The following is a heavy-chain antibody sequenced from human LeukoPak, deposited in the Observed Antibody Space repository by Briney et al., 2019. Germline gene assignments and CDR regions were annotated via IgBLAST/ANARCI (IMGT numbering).Heavy chain of an antibody. J-gene: IGHJ5*02. V-gene: IGHV4-39*01. Sequence: PSETLSLTCTVSGGSITSGTYYWDWIRQAPGKRLEWLGNVYHTGNIYYNPSLKSRVTMSVDTSKNQFSLKLNSLTAADTAVYYCARRHSALNRFDPWGQGTLVTVSS. CDR3: ARRHSALNRFDP. CDR2: VYHTGNI. CDR1: GGSITSGTYY. D-gene: IGHD2-15*01.